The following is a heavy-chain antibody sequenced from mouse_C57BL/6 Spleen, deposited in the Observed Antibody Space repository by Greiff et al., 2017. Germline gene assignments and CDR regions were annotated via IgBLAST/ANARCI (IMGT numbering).Heavy chain of an antibody. J-gene: IGHJ2*01. Sequence: EVQLQQSGPELVKPGASVKISCKASGYTFTDYYMNWVKQSHGKSLEWIGDINPNNGGTSYNQKFKGKATLTVDKSSSTAYMELRSLTSEDSAVYVCARVGDYYGSRDYFDYWGQGTTLTVSS. CDR3: ARVGDYYGSRDYFDY. CDR1: GYTFTDYY. CDR2: INPNNGGT. V-gene: IGHV1-26*01. D-gene: IGHD1-1*01.